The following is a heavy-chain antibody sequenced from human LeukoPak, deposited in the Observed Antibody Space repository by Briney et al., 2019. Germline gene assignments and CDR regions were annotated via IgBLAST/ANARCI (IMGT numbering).Heavy chain of an antibody. D-gene: IGHD2-15*01. V-gene: IGHV3-21*01. CDR2: ISSSRSYI. CDR1: GFTFSSYS. J-gene: IGHJ6*02. Sequence: GGSLRLSCAASGFTFSSYSMNWVRQAPGKGLGWVSSISSSRSYIYYTDSVKGRFTISRDNAKISLYLQMNSLRAEDTAVYYCARLALSYCSGGSCYSYGMDVWGQGTTVTVSS. CDR3: ARLALSYCSGGSCYSYGMDV.